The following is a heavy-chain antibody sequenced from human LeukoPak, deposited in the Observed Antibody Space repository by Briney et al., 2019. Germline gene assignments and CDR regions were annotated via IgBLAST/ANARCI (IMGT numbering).Heavy chain of an antibody. V-gene: IGHV4-30-4*08. D-gene: IGHD1-26*01. CDR3: ARTSGSYLYYFDY. Sequence: SETLSLTCTVSGGSISSGDYYWSWIRQPPGKGLEWIGYIYYSGSTYYNPSLKSRVTISVDTSKNQFSLKLSSVTAADTAVYHCARTSGSYLYYFDYWGQGTLVTVSS. CDR1: GGSISSGDYY. J-gene: IGHJ4*02. CDR2: IYYSGST.